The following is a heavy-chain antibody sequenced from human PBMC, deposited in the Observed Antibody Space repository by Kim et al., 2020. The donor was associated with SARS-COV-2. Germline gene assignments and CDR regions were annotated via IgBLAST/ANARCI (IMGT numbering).Heavy chain of an antibody. Sequence: GGSLRLSCAASGFTFSSYEMNSVRQAPGKGLEWVSYISSSGSTIYYADSVKGRFTISRDNAKNSLYLQMNSLRAEDTAVYYCARDDYVWGSYRYGSYNWFDPWGQGTLVTVSS. D-gene: IGHD3-16*02. V-gene: IGHV3-48*03. J-gene: IGHJ5*02. CDR2: ISSSGSTI. CDR3: ARDDYVWGSYRYGSYNWFDP. CDR1: GFTFSSYE.